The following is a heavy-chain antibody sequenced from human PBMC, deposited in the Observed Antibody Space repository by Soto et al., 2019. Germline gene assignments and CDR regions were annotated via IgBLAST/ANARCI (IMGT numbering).Heavy chain of an antibody. CDR2: IIPILGIA. J-gene: IGHJ3*02. Sequence: ASVKVSCKASGGTFSSYTISWVRQAPGQGLEWMGRIIPILGIANYAQKFQGRVTITADKSTSTAYMELSSLRSEDTAVYYCARGVRLYSSGWYRGAFDIWGQGTMVTVSS. D-gene: IGHD6-19*01. V-gene: IGHV1-69*02. CDR1: GGTFSSYT. CDR3: ARGVRLYSSGWYRGAFDI.